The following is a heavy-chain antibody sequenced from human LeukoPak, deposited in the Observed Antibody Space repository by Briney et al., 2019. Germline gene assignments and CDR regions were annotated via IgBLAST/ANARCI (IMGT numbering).Heavy chain of an antibody. CDR2: IKQDGSEK. CDR1: GFTFGDYA. J-gene: IGHJ4*02. Sequence: GGSLRLSCTASGFTFGDYAMSWVRQAPGKGLEWVANIKQDGSEKYYVDSVKGRFTISRDNAKNSLYLQMNSLRAEDTAVYYCARKVDRPGSPLYFDYWGQGTLVTVSS. V-gene: IGHV3-7*01. CDR3: ARKVDRPGSPLYFDY. D-gene: IGHD3-10*01.